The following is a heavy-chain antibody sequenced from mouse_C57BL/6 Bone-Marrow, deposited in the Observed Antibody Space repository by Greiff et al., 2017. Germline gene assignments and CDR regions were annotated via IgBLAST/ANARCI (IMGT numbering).Heavy chain of an antibody. Sequence: VQLKESGAELVKPGASVKLSCTASGFNIKDYYMHWVKQRTEQGLEWIGRIDPEDGETKYAPKFQGKATITADTSSNTAYLQLSSLTSEDTAVYYCASTTVVATRYFDYWGQGTTLTVSS. D-gene: IGHD1-1*01. CDR1: GFNIKDYY. V-gene: IGHV14-2*01. CDR2: IDPEDGET. CDR3: ASTTVVATRYFDY. J-gene: IGHJ2*01.